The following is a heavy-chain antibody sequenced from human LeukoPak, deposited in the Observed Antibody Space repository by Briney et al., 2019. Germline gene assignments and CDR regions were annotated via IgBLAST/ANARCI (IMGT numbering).Heavy chain of an antibody. CDR1: GFTFSSYG. CDR2: ISYDGSNK. V-gene: IGHV3-30*18. D-gene: IGHD2-2*02. J-gene: IGHJ4*02. CDR3: AKGGVCSSTSCYIDY. Sequence: PGGSLRLSCAASGFTFSSYGMHWVRQAPGKGLEWVAVISYDGSNKYYADSVKGRFTNSRDNSKNTLYLQMNSLRAEDTAVYYCAKGGVCSSTSCYIDYWGQGTLVTVSS.